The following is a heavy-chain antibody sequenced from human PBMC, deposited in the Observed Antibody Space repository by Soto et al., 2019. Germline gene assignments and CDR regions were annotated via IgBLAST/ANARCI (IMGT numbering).Heavy chain of an antibody. CDR1: GYTFTSYG. CDR2: ISAYNGNT. J-gene: IGHJ3*02. V-gene: IGHV1-18*01. D-gene: IGHD3-10*01. CDR3: ARDILLWFGELSQAYYAFDI. Sequence: QVQLVQSGAEVKKPGASVKVSCKASGYTFTSYGISWVRQAPGQGLEWMGWISAYNGNTNYAQKLQGRVTMTTDTSTSTAYMELRSLRSDDTAVYYCARDILLWFGELSQAYYAFDIWGQGTMVTVSS.